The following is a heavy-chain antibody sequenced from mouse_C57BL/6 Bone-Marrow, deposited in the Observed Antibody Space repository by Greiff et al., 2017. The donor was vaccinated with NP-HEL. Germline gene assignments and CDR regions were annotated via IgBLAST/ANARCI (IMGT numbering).Heavy chain of an antibody. CDR1: GYTFTSYW. J-gene: IGHJ1*03. V-gene: IGHV1-74*01. CDR2: IHPSDSDT. CDR3: AIYSPITTVVAHWYFDV. D-gene: IGHD1-1*01. Sequence: QVQLKQPGAELVKPGASVKVSCKASGYTFTSYWMHWVKQRPGQGLEWIGRIHPSDSDTNYNQKFKGKATLTVDKSSSTAYMQLSSLTSEDSAVYYCAIYSPITTVVAHWYFDVWGTGTTVTVSS.